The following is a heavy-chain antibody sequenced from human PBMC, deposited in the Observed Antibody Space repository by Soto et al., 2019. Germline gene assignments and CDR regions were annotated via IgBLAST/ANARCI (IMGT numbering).Heavy chain of an antibody. CDR3: ARAVVLSFTRFYDMDV. CDR1: GGTFSSYS. V-gene: IGHV1-69*18. CDR2: VIPMFGTT. Sequence: QVQLVQSGAEEKTPGSSVKVSCKTSGGTFSSYSINWVRQAPGQGLEWMGRVIPMFGTTDYAQRFQGRVTFTADESTSTASMEVTNLTFEDTAVYYCARAVVLSFTRFYDMDVWGQGTTVTVSS. D-gene: IGHD2-2*01. J-gene: IGHJ6*02.